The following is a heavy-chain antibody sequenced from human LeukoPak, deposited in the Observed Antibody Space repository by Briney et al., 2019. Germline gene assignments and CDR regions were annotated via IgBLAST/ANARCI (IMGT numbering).Heavy chain of an antibody. V-gene: IGHV3-23*01. J-gene: IGHJ4*02. D-gene: IGHD2-15*01. CDR2: IRGSGETT. CDR1: GFPFSAYA. CDR3: AKSQSHFVVVVAAITPEY. Sequence: GGSLRLSCVASGFPFSAYAMSWVRQAPGKGLEWVSGIRGSGETTYYADSVKGRFTISRDNSKNTLYLQMNSLRAEDTAVYYCAKSQSHFVVVVAAITPEYWGQGTLVTVSS.